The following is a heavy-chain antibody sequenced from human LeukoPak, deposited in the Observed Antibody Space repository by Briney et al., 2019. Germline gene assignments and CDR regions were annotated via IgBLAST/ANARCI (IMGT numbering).Heavy chain of an antibody. CDR1: GGTFSSYA. CDR3: AAVRSDSIAALYMDV. J-gene: IGHJ6*03. V-gene: IGHV1-69*06. Sequence: ASVKVSCKASGGTFSSYAISWVRQAPGQGLEWMGGIIPIFGTANYAQKFQGRVTITADKSTSTAYMELSSLRSEDTAVYYCAAVRSDSIAALYMDVWGKGTTVTVSS. CDR2: IIPIFGTA. D-gene: IGHD6-6*01.